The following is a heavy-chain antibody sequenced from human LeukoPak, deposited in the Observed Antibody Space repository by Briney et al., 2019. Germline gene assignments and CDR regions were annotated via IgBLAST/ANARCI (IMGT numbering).Heavy chain of an antibody. CDR2: SFDGGNS. D-gene: IGHD3-22*01. J-gene: IGHJ6*03. CDR1: GVSISNTVYY. V-gene: IGHV4-39*01. Sequence: SETLSLTCTVSGVSISNTVYYWGWIRQAPGKGLEWIGTSFDGGNSYYNPSLKSRVTMSVDGSKNQFSLTLASVTAADAAVYYCATTSGYRNYYYYYIDVWGKGTTVTVSS. CDR3: ATTSGYRNYYYYYIDV.